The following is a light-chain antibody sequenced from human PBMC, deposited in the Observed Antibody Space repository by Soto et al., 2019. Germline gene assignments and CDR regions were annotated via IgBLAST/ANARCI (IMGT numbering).Light chain of an antibody. J-gene: IGKJ1*01. Sequence: EIVLTQSPDTLSVSPGERATLSCRASQSVSIDLAWSQQTHGQAPRLLIYGASTRATGVPPTFSGSASGTEFTLTISSLQSEDVTVYDCQQYNKWPLTVGQGNKVEIK. CDR3: QQYNKWPLT. V-gene: IGKV3-15*01. CDR1: QSVSID. CDR2: GAS.